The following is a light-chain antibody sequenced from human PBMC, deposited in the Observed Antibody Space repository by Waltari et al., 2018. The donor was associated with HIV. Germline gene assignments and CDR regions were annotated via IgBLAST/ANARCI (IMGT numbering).Light chain of an antibody. CDR2: KDN. V-gene: IGLV3-25*03. J-gene: IGLJ2*01. Sequence: SYELTQLPSVSVSPGQTARITCSGDALAKQYAYWYQQKPGQAPVLMISKDNERPSGTLERFSGSNSGTTVTLTISGVQAEDEADYYCQSADSGGTWDVVFGGGTKLTVL. CDR3: QSADSGGTWDVV. CDR1: ALAKQY.